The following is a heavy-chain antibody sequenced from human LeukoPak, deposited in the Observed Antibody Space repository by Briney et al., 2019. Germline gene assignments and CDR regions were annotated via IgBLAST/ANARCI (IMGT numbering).Heavy chain of an antibody. CDR2: IRYDGSNK. CDR3: AKDFAGYCSGGSCSGAFDI. CDR1: GFTFSSYG. V-gene: IGHV3-30*02. D-gene: IGHD2-15*01. J-gene: IGHJ3*02. Sequence: GGSLRPSCAASGFTFSSYGMHWVRQAPGKGLEWVAFIRYDGSNKYYADSVKGRFTISRDNSKNTLYLQMNSLRVEDTAVYYCAKDFAGYCSGGSCSGAFDIWGQGTMVTVSS.